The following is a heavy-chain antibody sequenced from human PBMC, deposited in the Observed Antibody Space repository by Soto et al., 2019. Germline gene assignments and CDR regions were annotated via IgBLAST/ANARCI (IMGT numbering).Heavy chain of an antibody. CDR2: INPSGGST. CDR1: GYTFTSYY. CDR3: ARGGGYCSGGSCLSYYYYGMDV. Sequence: QVQLVQSGAEVKKPGASVKVSCKASGYTFTSYYMHWVRQAPGQGLEWMGIINPSGGSTSYAQKFQGRVTMTRDPSTSTVYMELSSLRSEDTAVYYCARGGGYCSGGSCLSYYYYGMDVWGQGTTVTVSS. J-gene: IGHJ6*02. V-gene: IGHV1-46*01. D-gene: IGHD2-15*01.